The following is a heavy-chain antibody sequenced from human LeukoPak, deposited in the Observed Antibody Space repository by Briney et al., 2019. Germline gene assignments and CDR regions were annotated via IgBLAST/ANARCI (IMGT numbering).Heavy chain of an antibody. CDR1: GGSISSGGYY. Sequence: PSETLSLTCTVSGGSISSGGYYWSWIRQPPGKGLEWIGEINHSGSTNYNPSLKSRVTISVDTSKNQFSLKLSSVTAADTAVYYCARVEGYIVGAIGGYYFDYWGQGTLVTVSS. CDR2: INHSGST. V-gene: IGHV4-39*07. CDR3: ARVEGYIVGAIGGYYFDY. D-gene: IGHD1-26*01. J-gene: IGHJ4*02.